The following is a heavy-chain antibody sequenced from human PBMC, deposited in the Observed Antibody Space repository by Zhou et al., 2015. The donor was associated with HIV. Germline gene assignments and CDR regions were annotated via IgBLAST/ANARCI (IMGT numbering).Heavy chain of an antibody. CDR1: GYSFTGYY. J-gene: IGHJ3*02. Sequence: QVQLVQSGAEVKKPGSSVKVSCKASGYSFTGYYMHWVRQAPGQGLEWMGWINPNSGGTNYAQKFQGRVTMTGNTSISTAYMELSRLRSDDTAVYYCARDFYASGTIGDDAFDIWGQGTMVTVSS. CDR2: INPNSGGT. V-gene: IGHV1-2*02. CDR3: ARDFYASGTIGDDAFDI. D-gene: IGHD3-10*01.